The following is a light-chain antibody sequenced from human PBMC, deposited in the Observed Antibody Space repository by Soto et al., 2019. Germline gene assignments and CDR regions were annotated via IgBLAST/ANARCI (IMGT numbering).Light chain of an antibody. CDR2: GNS. CDR3: QSYDRSLRTYV. J-gene: IGLJ1*01. V-gene: IGLV1-40*01. Sequence: QSVLTEPPSVSGAAGQRVTISCSGSSSNIGAGYDVNWYRQLPGTAPKLLIYGNSDRPSGVPDRFSGSKSGTSASLAITGLXAEDEADYFSQSYDRSLRTYVFGTGTKVTV. CDR1: SSNIGAGYD.